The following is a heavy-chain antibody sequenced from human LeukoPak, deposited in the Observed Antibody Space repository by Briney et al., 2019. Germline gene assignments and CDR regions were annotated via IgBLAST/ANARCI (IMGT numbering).Heavy chain of an antibody. V-gene: IGHV4-4*07. D-gene: IGHD6-19*01. Sequence: SETLSLTCTVSGGSMSSYYWSWIRQPAGKGLEWIGRIYTSGITNYNPSLKSRVIMSVDTSKNQFSLNLSSVTAADTAVYYCARAGYSSGWTHWYFDLWGRGTLVTVSS. CDR1: GGSMSSYY. J-gene: IGHJ2*01. CDR3: ARAGYSSGWTHWYFDL. CDR2: IYTSGIT.